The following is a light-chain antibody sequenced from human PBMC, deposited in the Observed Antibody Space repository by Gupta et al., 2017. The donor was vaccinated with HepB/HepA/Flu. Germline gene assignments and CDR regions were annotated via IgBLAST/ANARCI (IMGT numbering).Light chain of an antibody. CDR3: QQYGSSPP. CDR1: QSVSSSY. Sequence: EIVLTQSPGTLPLSPGERATLSCRASQSVSSSYLAWYQQKPGQAPRLLIYGASSRATGIPDRFSGSGSGXDFTLTXSRLEPEDFAVYYCQQYGSSPPFGXGTKVEIK. CDR2: GAS. V-gene: IGKV3-20*01. J-gene: IGKJ4*01.